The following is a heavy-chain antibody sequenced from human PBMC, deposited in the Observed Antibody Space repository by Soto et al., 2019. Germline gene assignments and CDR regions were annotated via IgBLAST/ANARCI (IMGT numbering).Heavy chain of an antibody. CDR3: AKAARVDGCWDFDY. CDR1: GFTFSTYS. J-gene: IGHJ4*03. V-gene: IGHV3-23*01. D-gene: IGHD2-15*01. Sequence: EVQLLESGGALVQPGGSLRLSCAGFGFTFSTYSMNWVRQAPGKGLEWVSGIYGNGGGTFYADSVKGRFTISRDNSKNTLYLQMNSLRAEDTAVYYCAKAARVDGCWDFDYWGQGTTVTVSS. CDR2: IYGNGGGT.